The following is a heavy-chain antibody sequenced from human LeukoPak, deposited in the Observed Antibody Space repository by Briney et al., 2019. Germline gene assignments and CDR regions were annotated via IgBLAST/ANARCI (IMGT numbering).Heavy chain of an antibody. CDR2: ISGSGGST. CDR1: GLTFSSYA. Sequence: PGGSLRLSCAASGLTFSSYAMSWVRQAPGKGLEWVSAISGSGGSTYYADFVKGRFIISRDNSKNTLYLQMNSLRAEDTAVYYCAKEGCSSTSCYTGFDYWGQGILVTVSS. V-gene: IGHV3-23*01. D-gene: IGHD2-2*02. J-gene: IGHJ4*02. CDR3: AKEGCSSTSCYTGFDY.